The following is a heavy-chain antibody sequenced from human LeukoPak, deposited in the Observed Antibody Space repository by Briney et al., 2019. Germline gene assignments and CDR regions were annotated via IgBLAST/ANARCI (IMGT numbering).Heavy chain of an antibody. J-gene: IGHJ4*02. CDR2: IYYSGST. CDR1: GGSISSYY. CDR3: ARFCSGGRCPDY. V-gene: IGHV4-59*01. Sequence: SETLSLTCTVSGGSISSYYWTCIRQPPGKGLEWIGYIYYSGSTNYNPSLKSRVTISVDTSKNQFSLKLSSVAAADTAVYYCARFCSGGRCPDYWGQGTLVTVSS. D-gene: IGHD2-15*01.